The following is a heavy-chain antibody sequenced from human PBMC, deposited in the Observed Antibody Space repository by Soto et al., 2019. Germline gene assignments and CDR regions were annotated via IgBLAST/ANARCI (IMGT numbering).Heavy chain of an antibody. V-gene: IGHV5-51*03. D-gene: IGHD3-10*01. CDR1: GYTFTNYW. CDR3: ARRGAYYGSGSYLPASFDY. J-gene: IGHJ4*02. CDR2: IYPGDSDT. Sequence: EVQLVQSGAEVKKPGGSRKISCKGSGYTFTNYWVGWVRQMPGKGLECMGIIYPGDSDTRYSPSFQGQVTISADKSISTAYLQWDSLKASDTAMYYCARRGAYYGSGSYLPASFDYWGQGTLVTVSS.